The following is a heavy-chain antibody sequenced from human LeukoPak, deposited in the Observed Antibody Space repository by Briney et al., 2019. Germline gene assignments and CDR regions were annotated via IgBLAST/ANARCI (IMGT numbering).Heavy chain of an antibody. D-gene: IGHD3-22*01. CDR1: GGTFSSYA. CDR3: ARPYDSSGYYLGY. J-gene: IGHJ4*02. V-gene: IGHV1-69*06. Sequence: SVKVSCKASGGTFSSYAISWVRQAPGQGLEWMGGIIPIFGTANYAQKFQGRVTITADKSTSTAYMELSSLGSEDTAVYYCARPYDSSGYYLGYWGQGTLVTAS. CDR2: IIPIFGTA.